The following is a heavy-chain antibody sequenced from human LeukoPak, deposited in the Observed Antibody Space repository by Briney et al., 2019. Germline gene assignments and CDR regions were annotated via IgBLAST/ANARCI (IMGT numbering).Heavy chain of an antibody. D-gene: IGHD3-9*01. V-gene: IGHV1-46*03. CDR3: ARRYFDWLYGEHDHAFDI. Sequence: GASVKVSCKASGYTFTGYYMHWVRQAPGQGLEWMGIINPSGGSTSYAQKFQGRVTMTRDMSTSTVYMELSSLRSEDTAVYYCARRYFDWLYGEHDHAFDIWGQGTMVTVSS. CDR1: GYTFTGYY. CDR2: INPSGGST. J-gene: IGHJ3*02.